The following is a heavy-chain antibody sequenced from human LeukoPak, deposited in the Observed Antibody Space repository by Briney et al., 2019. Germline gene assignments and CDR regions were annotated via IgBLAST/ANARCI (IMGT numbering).Heavy chain of an antibody. D-gene: IGHD4-17*01. CDR2: IHEDGSDK. J-gene: IGHJ5*02. CDR1: GFTFSSYW. V-gene: IGHV3-7*01. Sequence: GGSLRLSCAASGFTFSSYWMNWVRQAPGKGLEWVANIHEDGSDKYYVDSVKGRFTVSRDNAKNSLYLQMNSLRSEDTAVYYCARDATGDGDLESWGQGTLVTVSP. CDR3: ARDATGDGDLES.